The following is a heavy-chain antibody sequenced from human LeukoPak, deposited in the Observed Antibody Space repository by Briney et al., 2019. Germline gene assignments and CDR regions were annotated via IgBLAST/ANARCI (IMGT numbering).Heavy chain of an antibody. D-gene: IGHD3-22*01. CDR2: INSDGSST. J-gene: IGHJ4*02. Sequence: GGSLRLSCAASGFTFSSYWMHWVRQAPGKGLVWVSRINSDGSSTSYADSVKGRFTISRDNAKNSLYLQMNSLRAEDTAVYYCARDIYYYDSSGYYFPGGSDYWGQGTLVTVSS. CDR1: GFTFSSYW. CDR3: ARDIYYYDSSGYYFPGGSDY. V-gene: IGHV3-74*01.